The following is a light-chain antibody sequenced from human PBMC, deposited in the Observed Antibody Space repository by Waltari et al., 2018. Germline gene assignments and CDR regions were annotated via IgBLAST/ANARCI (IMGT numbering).Light chain of an antibody. CDR2: AAS. V-gene: IGKV1-9*01. CDR1: QGISSF. J-gene: IGKJ1*01. Sequence: DIQLTQSPSFLSASIGDRVNITCRASQGISSFLAWYQQKSGKAPKLLIYAASTLQSRVPSRFSGSGSGTEFTLTISSLQPEDFATYYCQQVNSYPWTFGQGTKVDIK. CDR3: QQVNSYPWT.